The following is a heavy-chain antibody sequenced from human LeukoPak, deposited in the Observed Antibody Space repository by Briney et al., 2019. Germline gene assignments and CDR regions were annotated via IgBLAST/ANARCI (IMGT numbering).Heavy chain of an antibody. J-gene: IGHJ4*02. CDR3: AKEGYTRGIAAISHFDY. D-gene: IGHD6-13*01. CDR1: GFTFSSYA. Sequence: PGRSLRLSCAASGFTFSSYAMSWVRQAPGKGLEWVSAISGSGGSTYYADSVKGRFTISRDNSKNTLYLQMNSLRAEDTAVYYCAKEGYTRGIAAISHFDYWGQGTLVTVSS. V-gene: IGHV3-23*01. CDR2: ISGSGGST.